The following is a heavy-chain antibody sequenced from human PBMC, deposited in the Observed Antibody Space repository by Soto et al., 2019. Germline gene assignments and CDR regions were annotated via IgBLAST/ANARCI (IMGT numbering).Heavy chain of an antibody. CDR1: GFTISDYA. J-gene: IGHJ3*02. CDR3: ARDHYYAFDI. D-gene: IGHD1-26*01. CDR2: FGITGKSG. Sequence: EVELVESGGGLVQPGGSLRLSCVASGFTISDYAMNWVRQAPGKGLEWVSWFGITGKSGDYADSVRGRFTMSRDNARNPVHLKMSSLRNEDTAVYYCARDHYYAFDIWAQGTMATVS. V-gene: IGHV3-48*02.